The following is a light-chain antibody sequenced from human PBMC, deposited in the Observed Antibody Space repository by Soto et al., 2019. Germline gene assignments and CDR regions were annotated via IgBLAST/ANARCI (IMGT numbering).Light chain of an antibody. CDR3: QHRGNWPPT. CDR2: GSF. J-gene: IGKJ5*01. CDR1: QSLSSNY. V-gene: IGKV3D-20*02. Sequence: EVVLTQSPGTLSLSPWERATLSCRASQSLSSNYLAWYQQKPGQAPRLLIYGSFSRATGIPDRFSGSGSGTDFTLTISSLEPDDFAVYYCQHRGNWPPTFGQGTRLEIK.